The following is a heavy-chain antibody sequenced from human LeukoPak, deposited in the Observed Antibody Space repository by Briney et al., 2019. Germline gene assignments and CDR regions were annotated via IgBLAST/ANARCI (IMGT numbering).Heavy chain of an antibody. CDR3: ARVTTVTTAYYYYYMDV. CDR1: GYSFTSYG. V-gene: IGHV1-18*01. D-gene: IGHD4-17*01. Sequence: GASVKVSCKASGYSFTSYGINWVRQAPGQGLEWMGWISAYNGNTNSAQKLQGRVTMTTDTSTSTAYMELRSLRSDDTAVYYCARVTTVTTAYYYYYMDVWGKGTTVTISS. CDR2: ISAYNGNT. J-gene: IGHJ6*03.